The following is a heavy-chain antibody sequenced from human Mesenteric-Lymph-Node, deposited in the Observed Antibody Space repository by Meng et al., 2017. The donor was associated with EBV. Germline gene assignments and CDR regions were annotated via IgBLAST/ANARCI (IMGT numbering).Heavy chain of an antibody. Sequence: QLQLVQSGADGKKPXASVKLSXKTDCYRFSTYGISWVRQAPGQGLEWMGWITTYSGNTDYPQKFQGRVTMTTDTSTSTVYMELRSLRSDDTAVYYCTRYYDSSGYHYVDFDYGGHGTLVTVSS. CDR2: ITTYSGNT. V-gene: IGHV1-18*01. J-gene: IGHJ4*01. D-gene: IGHD3-22*01. CDR1: CYRFSTYG. CDR3: TRYYDSSGYHYVDFDY.